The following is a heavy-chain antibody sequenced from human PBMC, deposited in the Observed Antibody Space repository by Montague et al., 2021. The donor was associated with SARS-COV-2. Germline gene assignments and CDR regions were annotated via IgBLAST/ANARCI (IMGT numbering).Heavy chain of an antibody. CDR2: INHNRST. Sequence: SETLSLTCTVSGGSFSGYYWSWIRQSPGKGLEWISEINHNRSTNYNFNPSLRSRVTISVDTSKSQFSLKLSFVTAADTAVYYCARGGTPNYYYDMDVWGKGTTVTVSS. J-gene: IGHJ6*03. V-gene: IGHV4-34*01. D-gene: IGHD2-15*01. CDR1: GGSFSGYY. CDR3: ARGGTPNYYYDMDV.